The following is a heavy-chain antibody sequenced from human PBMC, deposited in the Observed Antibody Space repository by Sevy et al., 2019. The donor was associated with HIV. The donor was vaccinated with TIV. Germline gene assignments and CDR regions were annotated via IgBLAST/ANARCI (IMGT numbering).Heavy chain of an antibody. V-gene: IGHV3-30*18. Sequence: LSLTCAASGFIFTTYGMHWVRQAPGKGLEWVAIVSYDGSNKFYADSVKGRFTISRDNSKNTLYLQMNSLRTEDTAVYYCAKEIGSSGGDLYYYGMDVWGQGTTVTVSS. CDR2: VSYDGSNK. CDR1: GFIFTTYG. D-gene: IGHD6-19*01. CDR3: AKEIGSSGGDLYYYGMDV. J-gene: IGHJ6*02.